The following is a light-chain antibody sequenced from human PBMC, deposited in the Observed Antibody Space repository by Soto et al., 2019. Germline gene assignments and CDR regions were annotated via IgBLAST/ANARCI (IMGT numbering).Light chain of an antibody. CDR2: AAS. CDR1: QTSRSNF. Sequence: EIVLTQSPGTLSLSPGERATLSCRTSQTSRSNFSAWYQHQPGQAPRLLIYAASNPATGIHDFISSSSSAPFFPPTIKRLDHEYSADYYCQHYGTSPQFGQGTRLEIK. CDR3: QHYGTSPQ. V-gene: IGKV3-20*01. J-gene: IGKJ5*01.